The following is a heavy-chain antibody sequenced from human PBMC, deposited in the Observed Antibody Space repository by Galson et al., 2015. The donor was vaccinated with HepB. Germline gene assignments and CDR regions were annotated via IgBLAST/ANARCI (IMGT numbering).Heavy chain of an antibody. J-gene: IGHJ4*02. CDR2: ISGSGGST. CDR1: GFTFSSYA. Sequence: SLRLSCAASGFTFSSYAMSWVRKAPGKGLEWVSAISGSGGSTYYADSVKGRFTISRDNSKNTLYLQMNSLRAEDTAVYYCAKVPGRYYYGSDLDYWGQGTLVTVSS. D-gene: IGHD3-10*01. CDR3: AKVPGRYYYGSDLDY. V-gene: IGHV3-23*01.